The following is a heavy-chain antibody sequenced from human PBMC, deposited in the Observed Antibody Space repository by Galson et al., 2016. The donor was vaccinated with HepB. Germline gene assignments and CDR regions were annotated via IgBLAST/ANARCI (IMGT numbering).Heavy chain of an antibody. CDR3: SRGGLRQGLLLGAFDI. Sequence: SLRLSCAASGFTLSSYCITWVRQAPGQGLEWVANMKQDEIKTHYVDSLKGRFTMSRDTAKNSLFLQRNSLRVEDKAVYYCSRGGLRQGLLLGAFDIWGRGTLVTVSS. J-gene: IGHJ3*02. CDR1: GFTLSSYC. D-gene: IGHD2-15*01. CDR2: MKQDEIKT. V-gene: IGHV3-7*03.